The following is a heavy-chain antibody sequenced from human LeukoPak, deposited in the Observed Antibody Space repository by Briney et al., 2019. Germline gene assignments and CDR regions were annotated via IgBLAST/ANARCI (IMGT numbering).Heavy chain of an antibody. CDR3: AKIPYYDILTGFDY. V-gene: IGHV3-23*01. CDR1: GFTFSSYA. Sequence: GGSLRLSCAASGFTFSSYAMSWVRQAPGKGLEWVSAISGGGGSTYYADPVKGRFTISRDNSKNTLYLQMNSLRAEDTAVYYCAKIPYYDILTGFDYWGQGTLVTVSS. D-gene: IGHD3-9*01. CDR2: ISGGGGST. J-gene: IGHJ4*02.